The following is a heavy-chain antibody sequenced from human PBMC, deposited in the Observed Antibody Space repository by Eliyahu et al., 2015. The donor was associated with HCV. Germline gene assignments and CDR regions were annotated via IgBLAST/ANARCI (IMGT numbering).Heavy chain of an antibody. V-gene: IGHV3-15*01. CDR3: TTDLLYCSSTSCPSDY. D-gene: IGHD2-2*01. J-gene: IGHJ4*02. Sequence: EVQLVESGGGLVKPGGSLRLSCAASGFTFSNAWMSWVRQAPGKGLEWVGRIKSKTDGGTTDYAAPVKGRFTISRDDSKNTLYLQMNSLKTEDTAVYYCTTDLLYCSSTSCPSDYWGQGTLVTVSS. CDR1: GFTFSNAW. CDR2: IKSKTDGGTT.